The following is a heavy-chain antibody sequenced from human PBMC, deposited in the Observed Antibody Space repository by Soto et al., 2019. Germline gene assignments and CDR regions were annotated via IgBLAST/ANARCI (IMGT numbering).Heavy chain of an antibody. J-gene: IGHJ4*02. CDR3: ANDARGSGYLSDY. CDR1: GFTFSIYA. D-gene: IGHD3-22*01. V-gene: IGHV3-23*01. Sequence: GGSLRLSCAASGFTFSIYAMSWVRQAPGKGLEWVSTITGNGGTSYADFVRGRFTISRDNSENTLYPQMNRMRAEDAAVYYCANDARGSGYLSDYWGQGTLVTVSS. CDR2: ITGNGGT.